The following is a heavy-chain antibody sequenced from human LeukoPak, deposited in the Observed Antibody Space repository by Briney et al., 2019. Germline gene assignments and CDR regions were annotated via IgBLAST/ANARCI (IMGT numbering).Heavy chain of an antibody. V-gene: IGHV4-39*07. CDR2: IHSSGST. J-gene: IGHJ5*02. CDR3: ARDSMVRGVITTRWCDP. Sequence: SETLSLTCTVSGGSISSSAYYWGWIRRPPGKGLEWIGSIHSSGSTYYNSSLKSRVTISVDTSKNQFSLKLISMTAADTAVYYCARDSMVRGVITTRWCDPWGQGTLVTVSS. CDR1: GGSISSSAYY. D-gene: IGHD3-10*01.